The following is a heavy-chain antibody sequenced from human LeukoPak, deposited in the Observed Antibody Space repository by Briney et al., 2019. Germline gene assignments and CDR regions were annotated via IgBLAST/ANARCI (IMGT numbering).Heavy chain of an antibody. CDR2: IYPGDSDT. J-gene: IGHJ4*02. CDR1: GYSFTSYW. Sequence: GGPLNSSCQGSGYSFTSYWIGWVRRMPGKGLGWLGIIYPGDSDTRYSPSFQGQVTISADKSISTAYLQWSSLKASDTAMYYCARLFGYSSSSGDYWGQGTLVTVSS. CDR3: ARLFGYSSSSGDY. D-gene: IGHD6-13*01. V-gene: IGHV5-51*01.